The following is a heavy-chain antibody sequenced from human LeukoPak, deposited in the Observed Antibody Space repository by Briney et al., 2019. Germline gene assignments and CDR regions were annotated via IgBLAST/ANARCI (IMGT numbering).Heavy chain of an antibody. CDR2: ISGSGGST. Sequence: GGSLRLSCAASGFTFSSYAMSWVRQAPGKGLEWVSTISGSGGSTFYADSVKGQFTISRDNSKNTLYLQMNSLRAEDTAVYYCAKEAEYSSSSPVDYWGQGTLVTVSS. V-gene: IGHV3-23*01. D-gene: IGHD6-6*01. CDR3: AKEAEYSSSSPVDY. J-gene: IGHJ4*02. CDR1: GFTFSSYA.